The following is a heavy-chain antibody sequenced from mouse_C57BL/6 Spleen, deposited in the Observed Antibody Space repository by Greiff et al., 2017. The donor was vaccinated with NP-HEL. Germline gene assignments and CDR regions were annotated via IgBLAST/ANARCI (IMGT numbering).Heavy chain of an antibody. Sequence: VQLQQSGPELVKPGASVKISCKASGYAFSSSWMNWVKQRPGQGLEWIGRIYPGDGGTNYNGKFKGKATLTADKSSSTAYMQLSSLTSEDSAVYFCARSEITTRYYAMDYWGQGTSVTVSS. D-gene: IGHD2-4*01. CDR3: ARSEITTRYYAMDY. J-gene: IGHJ4*01. CDR2: IYPGDGGT. V-gene: IGHV1-82*01. CDR1: GYAFSSSW.